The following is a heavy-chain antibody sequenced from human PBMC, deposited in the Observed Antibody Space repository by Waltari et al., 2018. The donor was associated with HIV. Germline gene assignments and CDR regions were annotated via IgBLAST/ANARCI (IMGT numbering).Heavy chain of an antibody. D-gene: IGHD3-16*01. V-gene: IGHV4-39*01. CDR3: ARHGRMGGGTHRRYFDY. J-gene: IGHJ4*02. CDR2: IFYTGST. Sequence: QLQLQESGPGLVKPSETLSLTCSVSGDSISSSSYYWGWVRQPPGKGLEWIGSIFYTGSTYYNPSLKRRVTISVDTSRNRFSLKRSSVTAADTAVYYCARHGRMGGGTHRRYFDYWGQGTLVTVSS. CDR1: GDSISSSSYY.